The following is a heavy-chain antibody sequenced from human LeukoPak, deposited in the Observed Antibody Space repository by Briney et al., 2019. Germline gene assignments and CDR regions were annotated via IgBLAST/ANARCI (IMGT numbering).Heavy chain of an antibody. CDR1: GYTFTSYD. Sequence: ASVKVSCKASGYTFTSYDINWVRQATGQGLEWMGWMNPNSGNTGYAQKFQGRVTVTRNTSISTAYMELSSLRSEDTAVYYCARGARIAARPYYFDYWGQGTLVTVSS. D-gene: IGHD6-6*01. CDR3: ARGARIAARPYYFDY. V-gene: IGHV1-8*01. CDR2: MNPNSGNT. J-gene: IGHJ4*02.